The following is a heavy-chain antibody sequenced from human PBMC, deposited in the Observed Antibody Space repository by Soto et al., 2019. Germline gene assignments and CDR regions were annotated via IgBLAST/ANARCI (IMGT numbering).Heavy chain of an antibody. V-gene: IGHV3-30*18. CDR2: ISNDGSKK. Sequence: QVQLVESGGGVVQPGRSLRLSCAASGFDFINYAMHWVRQAPGKGLEWVAFISNDGSKKHYADSVKGQFTVFRDNSKNTLYLQVNSLRLEDTAVYYCAKERRSGRNWFDPWGQGTLVTVSS. J-gene: IGHJ5*02. CDR3: AKERRSGRNWFDP. D-gene: IGHD6-19*01. CDR1: GFDFINYA.